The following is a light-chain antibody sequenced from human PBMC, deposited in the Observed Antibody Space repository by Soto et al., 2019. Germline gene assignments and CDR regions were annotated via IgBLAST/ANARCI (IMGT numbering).Light chain of an antibody. CDR1: SSNIGSNS. J-gene: IGLJ2*01. CDR3: AAWDDSLNGVV. CDR2: SNS. V-gene: IGLV1-44*01. Sequence: QSVLTQPPSASGTPGQRVTISCSGSSSNIGSNSVNWYQQLPGTAPKMFIYSNSQRPSGVPDRFSGSKSATSASLAISGIQSEDEADYFCAAWDDSLNGVVFGGGTKVTVL.